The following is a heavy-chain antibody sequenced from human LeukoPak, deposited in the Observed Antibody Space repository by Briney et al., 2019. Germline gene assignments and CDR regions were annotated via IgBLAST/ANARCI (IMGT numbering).Heavy chain of an antibody. CDR3: ARAQSGWFPLFDY. Sequence: GGSLRLSCAASGFTVSSNYMSWVRQAPGKGLGWVSVIYSGGSTYYADSVKGRFTISRDNSKNTLYLQMNSLRAEDTAVYYCARAQSGWFPLFDYWGQGTLVTVSS. V-gene: IGHV3-66*01. D-gene: IGHD6-19*01. J-gene: IGHJ4*02. CDR1: GFTVSSNY. CDR2: IYSGGST.